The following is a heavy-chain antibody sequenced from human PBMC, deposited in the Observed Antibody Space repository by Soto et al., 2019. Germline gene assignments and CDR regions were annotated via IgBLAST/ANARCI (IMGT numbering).Heavy chain of an antibody. CDR3: ARYLPWYYGSGSYFDY. CDR2: INHSGST. CDR1: GGSFSCYY. D-gene: IGHD3-10*01. J-gene: IGHJ4*02. Sequence: SETLSLTCAVYGGSFSCYYWSGIRQPPGKGLEWIGEINHSGSTNYNPSLKSRVTISVDTSKNQFSLKLSSVTAADTAVYYCARYLPWYYGSGSYFDYWGQGTLVTVSS. V-gene: IGHV4-34*01.